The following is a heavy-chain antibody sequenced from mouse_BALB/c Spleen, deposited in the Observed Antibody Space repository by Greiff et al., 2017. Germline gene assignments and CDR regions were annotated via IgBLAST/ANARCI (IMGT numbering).Heavy chain of an antibody. V-gene: IGHV2-6-7*01. CDR1: GFSLTGYG. Sequence: QVQLQQSGPGLVAPSQSLSITCTVSGFSLTGYGVNWVRQPPGKGLEWLGMIWGDGSTDYNSALKSRLSISKDNSKSQVFLKMNSLQTDDTARYYCARDNYGSSGYFDYWGQGTTLTVSS. D-gene: IGHD1-1*01. J-gene: IGHJ2*01. CDR3: ARDNYGSSGYFDY. CDR2: IWGDGST.